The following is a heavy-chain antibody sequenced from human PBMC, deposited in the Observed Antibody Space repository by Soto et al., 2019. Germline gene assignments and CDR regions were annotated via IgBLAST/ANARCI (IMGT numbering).Heavy chain of an antibody. CDR2: ISGSGVST. V-gene: IGHV3-23*01. CDR1: GFTFSSYA. J-gene: IGHJ6*02. Sequence: PGGSLRLSCAASGFTFSSYAMSWVRQAPGKGLEWVSAISGSGVSTYYADSVKGRFTISRDNSKNTLYLQMNSLRAEDTAVYYCAKMLAIVVAPAATFARLGMDVWGQGTTVAV. D-gene: IGHD2-2*03. CDR3: AKMLAIVVAPAATFARLGMDV.